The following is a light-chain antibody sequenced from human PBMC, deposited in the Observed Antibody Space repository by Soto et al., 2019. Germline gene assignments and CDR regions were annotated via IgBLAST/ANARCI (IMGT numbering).Light chain of an antibody. CDR1: SSNIESNT. J-gene: IGLJ2*01. Sequence: QSVLTQPPSASGTPGQRVTISWSGSSSNIESNTASWYQQLPGTAPKVLIYSNNQRPSGVPDRFSGSRSGTSASLAISGLQSDDEADYYCAAWDDSLNGVVFGAGTKLTVL. CDR2: SNN. CDR3: AAWDDSLNGVV. V-gene: IGLV1-44*01.